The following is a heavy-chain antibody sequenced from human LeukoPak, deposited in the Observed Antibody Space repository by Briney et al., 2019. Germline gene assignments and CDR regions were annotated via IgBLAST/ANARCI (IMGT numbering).Heavy chain of an antibody. CDR3: ARDRYSGSYPLDY. D-gene: IGHD1-26*01. J-gene: IGHJ4*02. Sequence: GGSLRLSCEASGFTFDDYAMSWVRHAPGKGLEWDSGISWNGGRTGYADSVKGRFTVSRDNAKNSLYLQMNSLRAEDTAVYYCARDRYSGSYPLDYWGQGTLVTVSS. CDR2: ISWNGGRT. CDR1: GFTFDDYA. V-gene: IGHV3-20*04.